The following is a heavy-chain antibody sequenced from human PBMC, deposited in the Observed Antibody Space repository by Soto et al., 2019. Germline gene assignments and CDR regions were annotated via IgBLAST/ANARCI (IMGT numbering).Heavy chain of an antibody. V-gene: IGHV2-70*01. CDR2: IDWDDDK. Sequence: LTCTFSGFSLSTSGMCVSWIRQPPGKALEWLALIDWDDDKYYSTSLKTRLTISKDTSKNQVVLTMTNMDPVDTATYYCARIRTGTTAPHFDYWGQGTLVTVSS. CDR3: ARIRTGTTAPHFDY. D-gene: IGHD1-1*01. CDR1: GFSLSTSGMC. J-gene: IGHJ4*02.